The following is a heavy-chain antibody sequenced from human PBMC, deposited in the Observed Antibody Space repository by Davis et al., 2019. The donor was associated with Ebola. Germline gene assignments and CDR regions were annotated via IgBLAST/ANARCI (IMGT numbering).Heavy chain of an antibody. CDR3: ARTYSSIWHSFGY. V-gene: IGHV4-39*01. CDR2: LYYSGST. D-gene: IGHD6-13*01. CDR1: GGSISSYY. Sequence: SETLSLTCTVSGGSISSYYWGWIRQPPGKGLEWIGSLYYSGSTYYNPSLKSRVTISVDTSKNQFSLRLTSVTAADTAVYYCARTYSSIWHSFGYWGQGTLVTVSS. J-gene: IGHJ4*02.